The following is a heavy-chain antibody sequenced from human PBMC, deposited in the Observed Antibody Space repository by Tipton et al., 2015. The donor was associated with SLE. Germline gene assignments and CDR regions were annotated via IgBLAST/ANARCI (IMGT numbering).Heavy chain of an antibody. CDR2: INHSGST. J-gene: IGHJ4*02. CDR3: ARLPRIAVAGTRGAGDY. V-gene: IGHV4-34*01. D-gene: IGHD6-19*01. CDR1: GGSFSGYY. Sequence: TLSLTCAVYGGSFSGYYWSWIRQPPGKGLEWIGEINHSGSTNYNPSLKSRVTISVDTSKNQSSLKLSSVTAADTAVYYCARLPRIAVAGTRGAGDYWGQGTLVTVSS.